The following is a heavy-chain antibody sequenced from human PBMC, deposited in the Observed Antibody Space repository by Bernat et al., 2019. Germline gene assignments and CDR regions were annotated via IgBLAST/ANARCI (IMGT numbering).Heavy chain of an antibody. CDR2: ISSGGST. CDR3: ASSGYYVNDAFDI. CDR1: GFTVSSNY. D-gene: IGHD3-22*01. Sequence: EVQLVETGGGLIQPGGSLRFSCAASGFTVSSNYMSWVRQAPGKGLEWVSVISSGGSTYYADSVKGRFTISRDNSKNTLYLQMNSLRAEDTAVYYCASSGYYVNDAFDIWGQGTMVTVSS. V-gene: IGHV3-53*02. J-gene: IGHJ3*02.